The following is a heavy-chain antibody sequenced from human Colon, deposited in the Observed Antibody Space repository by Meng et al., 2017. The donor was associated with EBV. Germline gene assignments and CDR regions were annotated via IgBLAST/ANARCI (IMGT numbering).Heavy chain of an antibody. D-gene: IGHD6-19*01. CDR3: TTGKQWLVP. V-gene: IGHV3-15*01. J-gene: IGHJ5*02. Sequence: EVQLGEAGGGLVKRGVSLRLSCGASGFTFTNAWMSWVRQAPEKGLEWIGRIRNKTNGGTADYAAPVKGRFSISRDDSENTLYLQMNSLKIEDTAMYFCTTGKQWLVPWGQGTLVTVSS. CDR2: IRNKTNGGTA. CDR1: GFTFTNAW.